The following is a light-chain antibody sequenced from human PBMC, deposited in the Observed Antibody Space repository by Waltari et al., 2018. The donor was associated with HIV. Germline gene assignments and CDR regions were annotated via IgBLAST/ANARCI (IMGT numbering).Light chain of an antibody. CDR2: GAS. Sequence: EIVLTQSSGTLSLSPGERATLPCRASRSVSSSYLAWYQQKPGQAPRLLIYGASRMATGIPDRFSGSGSGTDFTLTISRLEPEDFAVYYCQQYGSSPPWTFGQGTKVEIK. J-gene: IGKJ1*01. CDR1: RSVSSSY. V-gene: IGKV3-20*01. CDR3: QQYGSSPPWT.